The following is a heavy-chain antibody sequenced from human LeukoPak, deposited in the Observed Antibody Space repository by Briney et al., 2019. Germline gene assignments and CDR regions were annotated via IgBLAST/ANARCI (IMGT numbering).Heavy chain of an antibody. J-gene: IGHJ4*02. V-gene: IGHV3-23*01. CDR1: GFTFSSYA. CDR2: ISGSGGSI. D-gene: IGHD6-13*01. CDR3: AKAALFSAAAGNYFDY. Sequence: GGSLGLSCAASGFTFSSYAMSWVRQAPGKGLEWVSTISGSGGSIYYADSVRAQFSISRDNSKNTLSLQMNSLRAEDTAVYYCAKAALFSAAAGNYFDYWGQGTLVTVSS.